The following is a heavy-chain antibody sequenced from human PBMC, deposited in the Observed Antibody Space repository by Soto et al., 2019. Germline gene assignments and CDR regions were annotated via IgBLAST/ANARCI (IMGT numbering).Heavy chain of an antibody. CDR2: INPNNGVT. Sequence: QVQLLQSGAEVKKPGASVKVSCKASGYTFTDYYMNWVRHAPVQGLEWMGRINPNNGVTNYAQKFPGRVTMTMDMYISTAYMGLSRLRSGDTALYYCARGALTVANWFDPWGQGTQVTVSS. V-gene: IGHV1-2*06. CDR1: GYTFTDYY. CDR3: ARGALTVANWFDP. J-gene: IGHJ5*02. D-gene: IGHD6-19*01.